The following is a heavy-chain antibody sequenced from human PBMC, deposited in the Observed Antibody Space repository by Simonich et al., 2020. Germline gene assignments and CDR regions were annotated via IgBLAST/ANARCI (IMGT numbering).Heavy chain of an antibody. CDR3: ARFRGRYFDWLFDY. CDR2: IKQDGSEK. J-gene: IGHJ4*02. V-gene: IGHV3-7*01. Sequence: VQLQQWGAGLLKPSETLSLTCAVYGGSFSGYYWSWIRQPPGKGLEWVANIKQDGSEKYYVDSVKGRFTISRDNAKNSLYLQMNSLRAEDTAVYYCARFRGRYFDWLFDYWGQGTLVTVSS. CDR1: GGSFSGYY. D-gene: IGHD3-9*01.